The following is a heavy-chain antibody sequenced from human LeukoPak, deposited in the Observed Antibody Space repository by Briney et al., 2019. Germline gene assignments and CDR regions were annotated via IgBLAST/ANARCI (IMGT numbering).Heavy chain of an antibody. V-gene: IGHV4-34*01. CDR1: GGSFSGYY. CDR2: INHSGST. J-gene: IGHJ6*03. D-gene: IGHD1-14*01. Sequence: SETLSLTCAVHGGSFSGYYWSWIRQPPGKGLEWIGEINHSGSTNYNPSLKSRVTISVDTSKNQFSLKLCSVTAADTAVYYCARGKTKKPGPNYYYYYMDVWGKGTTVTVSS. CDR3: ARGKTKKPGPNYYYYYMDV.